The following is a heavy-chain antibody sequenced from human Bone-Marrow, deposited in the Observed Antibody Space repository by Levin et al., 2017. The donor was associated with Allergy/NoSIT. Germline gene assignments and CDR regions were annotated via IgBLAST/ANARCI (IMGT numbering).Heavy chain of an antibody. CDR3: ARDGTTRVGSEWFSDRYYYGMDV. CDR1: GFNVSNNY. CDR2: IYSGGNT. V-gene: IGHV3-66*01. Sequence: GESLKISCVASGFNVSNNYMSWVRQAPGKGLEWVCIIYSGGNTYSIDSVKGRFNLPRDSSKNTFYLQINSLRAEDTAIYYCARDGTTRVGSEWFSDRYYYGMDVWGQGTTVTVS. D-gene: IGHD3-16*02. J-gene: IGHJ6*02.